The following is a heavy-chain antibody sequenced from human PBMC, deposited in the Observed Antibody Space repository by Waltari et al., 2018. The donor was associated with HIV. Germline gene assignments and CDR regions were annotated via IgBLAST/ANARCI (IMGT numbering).Heavy chain of an antibody. CDR2: TAPFFGV. CDR1: GGAFDTFA. J-gene: IGHJ3*01. D-gene: IGHD1-26*01. CDR3: AKSDFTELVRGQKAFDV. Sequence: PGSSVTVSCQASGGAFDTFAFTWVRQAPGQGLEWLGGTAPFFGVIYAQDFNGRVTITSNPSTRTVFLELGGLRPDDTAVCFCAKSDFTELVRGQKAFDVWGQGT. V-gene: IGHV1-69*19.